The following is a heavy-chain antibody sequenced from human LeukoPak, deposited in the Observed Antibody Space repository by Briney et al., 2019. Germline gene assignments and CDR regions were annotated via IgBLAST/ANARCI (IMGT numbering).Heavy chain of an antibody. CDR1: GGSISSINYY. Sequence: SETLSLTCTVSGGSISSINYYWSWIRQHPGKGLEWIGYIYYSGSTYYNPSLKSRVTISVDTSKNQFSLKLNSVTAADTAVYYCARDQSNFGSMDVWGQGTTVTVSS. CDR2: IYYSGST. CDR3: ARDQSNFGSMDV. V-gene: IGHV4-31*03. D-gene: IGHD3-10*01. J-gene: IGHJ6*02.